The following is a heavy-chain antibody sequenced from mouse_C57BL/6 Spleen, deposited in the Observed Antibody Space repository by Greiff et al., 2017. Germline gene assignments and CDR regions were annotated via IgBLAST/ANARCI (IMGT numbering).Heavy chain of an antibody. CDR3: ARDDPSWYFDV. Sequence: VQLVESGPGLVQPSQSLSITCTVSGFSLTSYGVHWVRQSPGKGLEWLGVIWSGGSTYYNAAFISRLSNSKDNSKSQVFFKMNSLQADDTAIYYCARDDPSWYFDVWGTGTTVTVSS. V-gene: IGHV2-2*01. CDR2: IWSGGST. D-gene: IGHD2-12*01. J-gene: IGHJ1*03. CDR1: GFSLTSYG.